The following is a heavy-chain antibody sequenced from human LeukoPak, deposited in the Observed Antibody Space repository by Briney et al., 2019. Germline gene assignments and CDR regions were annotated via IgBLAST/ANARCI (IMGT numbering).Heavy chain of an antibody. D-gene: IGHD2-15*01. CDR2: INPNSGGT. V-gene: IGHV1-2*04. J-gene: IGHJ4*02. Sequence: EASVKVSCKASGYTFTGYYMHWVRQAPGQGLEWVGWINPNSGGTNYAQTFQGWVTMTRDTSISTAYMELSRLRSDDTAVYYCARDRCSGGSCYSFDFWGQGTLVTVSS. CDR1: GYTFTGYY. CDR3: ARDRCSGGSCYSFDF.